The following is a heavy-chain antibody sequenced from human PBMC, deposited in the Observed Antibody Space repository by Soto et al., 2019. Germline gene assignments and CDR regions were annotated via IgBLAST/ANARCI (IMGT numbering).Heavy chain of an antibody. D-gene: IGHD1-26*01. CDR2: MNPSNGNT. V-gene: IGHV1-8*01. Sequence: ASVKVSCKASGYTFTNYGINWLRQATGQGLEWMGWMNPSNGNTGYAQKFQGRVTMTRDTSISAAYMELSSLTSADTAVYYCVRFVRHQLPTIDYWGQGALVTVSS. CDR3: VRFVRHQLPTIDY. CDR1: GYTFTNYG. J-gene: IGHJ4*02.